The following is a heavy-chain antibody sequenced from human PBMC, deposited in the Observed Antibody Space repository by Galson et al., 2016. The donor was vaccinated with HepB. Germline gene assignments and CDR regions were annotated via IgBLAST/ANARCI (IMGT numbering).Heavy chain of an antibody. D-gene: IGHD3-22*01. Sequence: SLRLSCAASGFTFSSYAMHWVRQAPGKGLEWVAAISHDGSHKYYADSVKGRFTISRDNSKNTLSLQMNSLRAEDTAIDYCASEQRPVVVAQGVFDHWGQGTLVTVSS. J-gene: IGHJ4*02. V-gene: IGHV3-30*04. CDR2: ISHDGSHK. CDR1: GFTFSSYA. CDR3: ASEQRPVVVAQGVFDH.